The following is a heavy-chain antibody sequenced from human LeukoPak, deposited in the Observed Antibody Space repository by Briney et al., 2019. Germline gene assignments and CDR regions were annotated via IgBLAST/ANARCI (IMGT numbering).Heavy chain of an antibody. CDR2: INAGNGNT. V-gene: IGHV1-3*03. D-gene: IGHD5-18*01. Sequence: ATVKVSCKASGYTFTSYAMHWVRQAPGQRLEWMGWINAGNGNTKYSQEFQGRVTITRDTSASTAYMELSSLRSEDMAVYYCARGGYSYGLTGYYYYYMDVWGKGTTVTVSS. J-gene: IGHJ6*03. CDR1: GYTFTSYA. CDR3: ARGGYSYGLTGYYYYYMDV.